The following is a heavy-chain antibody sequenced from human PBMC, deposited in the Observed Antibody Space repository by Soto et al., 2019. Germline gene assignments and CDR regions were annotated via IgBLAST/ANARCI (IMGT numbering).Heavy chain of an antibody. J-gene: IGHJ6*03. CDR1: GYTFTGYY. CDR2: INPNSGGT. Sequence: ASVKVSCKASGYTFTGYYMHWVRQAPGQGLEWIGWINPNSGGTNYAQKFQGWVTMTRDTSISTAYMELSRLRSDDTAVYYCARGDWSDYYYYYYMDVWGKGTTVTVSS. CDR3: ARGDWSDYYYYYYMDV. V-gene: IGHV1-2*04. D-gene: IGHD3-3*01.